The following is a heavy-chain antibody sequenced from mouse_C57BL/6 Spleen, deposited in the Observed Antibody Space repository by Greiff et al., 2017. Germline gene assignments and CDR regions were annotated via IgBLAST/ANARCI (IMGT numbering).Heavy chain of an antibody. V-gene: IGHV1-72*01. J-gene: IGHJ4*01. CDR1: GYTFTSYW. D-gene: IGHD2-10*02. Sequence: QVQLQQPGAELVKPGASVKLSCKASGYTFTSYWMHWVKQRPGRGLEWIGRIDPNSGGPTYNEKFKSKATLTVDKPSSTAYMQLSSLTSEDSAVYYCAKYGNYSYYYAMYYWGQGTSVTVSS. CDR2: IDPNSGGP. CDR3: AKYGNYSYYYAMYY.